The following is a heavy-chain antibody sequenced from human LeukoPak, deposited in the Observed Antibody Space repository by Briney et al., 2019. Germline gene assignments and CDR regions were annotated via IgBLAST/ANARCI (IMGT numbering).Heavy chain of an antibody. Sequence: SETLSLTCTVSAGSISSGGHYWNWIRQHPGKGLEWIGYIYYSGSTYYNPSLKSRLTISVDTSKNQFSLKLTSVPAADTAVYSCATLIVDTESFESSGPGTLVTVSS. CDR3: ATLIVDTESFES. CDR2: IYYSGST. J-gene: IGHJ4*02. CDR1: AGSISSGGHY. V-gene: IGHV4-31*03. D-gene: IGHD3-16*02.